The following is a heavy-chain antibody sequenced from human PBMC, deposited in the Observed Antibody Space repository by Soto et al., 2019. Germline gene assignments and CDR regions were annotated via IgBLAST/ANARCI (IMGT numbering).Heavy chain of an antibody. V-gene: IGHV3-15*07. J-gene: IGHJ4*01. Sequence: RVPLGLSCAPSGFASSNAWIKWVRQAPGQRLEWVGRIKSKGHGGITDVAAPVRGRFAITRGDSRNMVYIQMNSVNTEDIAVYYCTTDSYTTMIEVRFDYWGRGTLVTVSS. CDR2: IKSKGHGGIT. CDR3: TTDSYTTMIEVRFDY. CDR1: GFASSNAW. D-gene: IGHD3-22*01.